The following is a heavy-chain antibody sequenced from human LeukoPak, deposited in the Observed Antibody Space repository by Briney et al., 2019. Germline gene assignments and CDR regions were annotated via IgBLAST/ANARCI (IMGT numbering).Heavy chain of an antibody. CDR2: MNPNSGNT. CDR3: ARGSGSGTVLYYYYYYMDV. CDR1: GGTFSSYA. V-gene: IGHV1-8*02. J-gene: IGHJ6*03. Sequence: ASVKVSCKASGGTFSSYAINWVRQATGQGLEWMGWMNPNSGNTGYAQKFQGRVTMTRNTSISTAYMELSSLRSEDTAVYYCARGSGSGTVLYYYYYYMDVWGKGTTVTVSS. D-gene: IGHD1-1*01.